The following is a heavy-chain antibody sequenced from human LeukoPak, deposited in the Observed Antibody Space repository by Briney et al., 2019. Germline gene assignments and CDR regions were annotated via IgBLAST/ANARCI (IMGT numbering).Heavy chain of an antibody. CDR3: ARERDDYGDYYFDY. Sequence: SQTLSLTCALSGDSVSSKNGAWNWIRQSPSRGLEWLGRIYYRFKWYDDYAVSVKSRITITPDTSKNQFSLQLNSVTPEDTAVYYCARERDDYGDYYFDYWGQGTLVTVSS. CDR1: GDSVSSKNGA. D-gene: IGHD4-17*01. V-gene: IGHV6-1*01. CDR2: IYYRFKWYD. J-gene: IGHJ4*02.